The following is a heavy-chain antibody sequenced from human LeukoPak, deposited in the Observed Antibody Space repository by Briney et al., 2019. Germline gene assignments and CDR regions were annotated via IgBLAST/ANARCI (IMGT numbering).Heavy chain of an antibody. CDR2: INTNTGNP. D-gene: IGHD5-18*01. CDR1: GYIFTTYA. J-gene: IGHJ6*02. Sequence: GASVKVSCKASGYIFTTYAVNWVRQAPGQGLEWVGWINTNTGNPTYGQGFTGRFVFSLDTSVSTAYLRISSLKAEDTAIYYCARVNVDSAMGIYYYYGMDVWGQGTTVTVSS. V-gene: IGHV7-4-1*02. CDR3: ARVNVDSAMGIYYYYGMDV.